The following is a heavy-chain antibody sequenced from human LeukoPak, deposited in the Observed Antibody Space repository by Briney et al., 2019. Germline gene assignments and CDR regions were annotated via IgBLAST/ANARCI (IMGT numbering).Heavy chain of an antibody. V-gene: IGHV4-59*01. CDR2: IYYSGST. J-gene: IGHJ5*02. D-gene: IGHD6-13*01. Sequence: SETLSLTCTVSGGSISSYYWSWIRQPPGKGLEWTGYIYYSGSTNYNPSLKSRVTISVDTSKNQFSLKLSSVTAADTAVYYCARKYSSSWYDWFDPWGQGTLVTVSS. CDR3: ARKYSSSWYDWFDP. CDR1: GGSISSYY.